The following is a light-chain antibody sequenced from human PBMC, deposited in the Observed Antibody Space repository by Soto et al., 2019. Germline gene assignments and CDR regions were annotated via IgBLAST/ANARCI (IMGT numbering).Light chain of an antibody. Sequence: EIVMTQSPATLSVSPGERATLSCWASQSVNSKLAWYQHIPGQPPRLLIYGATSRATGIPTRFSGSESGTDFTLTIGSLQSEDFAVYYGLQYYGWPKTFGQGTKVDIK. CDR1: QSVNSK. V-gene: IGKV3-15*01. J-gene: IGKJ1*01. CDR2: GAT. CDR3: LQYYGWPKT.